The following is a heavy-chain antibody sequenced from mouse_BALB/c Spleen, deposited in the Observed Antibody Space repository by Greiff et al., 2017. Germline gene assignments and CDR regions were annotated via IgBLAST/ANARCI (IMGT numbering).Heavy chain of an antibody. Sequence: VQLQQSGAELVRPGTSVKISCKASGYTFTNYWLGWVKQRPGHGLEWIGDIYPGGGYTNYNEKFKGKATLTADTSSSTAYMQLSSLTSEDSAVYFCARVTTVVGTMDYWGQGTTLTVSS. D-gene: IGHD1-1*01. J-gene: IGHJ2*01. V-gene: IGHV1-63*02. CDR3: ARVTTVVGTMDY. CDR1: GYTFTNYW. CDR2: IYPGGGYT.